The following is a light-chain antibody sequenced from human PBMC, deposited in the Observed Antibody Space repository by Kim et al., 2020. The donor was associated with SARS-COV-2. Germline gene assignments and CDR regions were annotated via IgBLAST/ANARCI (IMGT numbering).Light chain of an antibody. CDR1: TGGVTSGHY. V-gene: IGLV7-46*01. Sequence: QAVVTQEPSLTVSPGGTVTLTCGSSTGGVTSGHYPYWFQQKPGQAPRALIYDTSNKHSWTPARFSGSLLGGKAALTLSGAQPEDEADYYCLLSYPDPRPVFGGGTQLTVL. CDR2: DTS. CDR3: LLSYPDPRPV. J-gene: IGLJ3*02.